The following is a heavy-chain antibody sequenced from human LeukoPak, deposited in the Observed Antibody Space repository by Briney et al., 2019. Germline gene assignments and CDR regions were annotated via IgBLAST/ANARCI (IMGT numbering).Heavy chain of an antibody. CDR1: GGSFNGYY. CDR2: IDHSGRT. J-gene: IGHJ4*02. Sequence: SETLSLTCAVYGGSFNGYYWSWVRQSPGEGLGWVGEIDHSGRTNSNPSLKSRVIISVDMSKNQFSLRLTSVTAADTAIYYCARKSIVTDGRKPYDYWDQGTLVTVSS. V-gene: IGHV4-34*01. CDR3: ARKSIVTDGRKPYDY. D-gene: IGHD6-13*01.